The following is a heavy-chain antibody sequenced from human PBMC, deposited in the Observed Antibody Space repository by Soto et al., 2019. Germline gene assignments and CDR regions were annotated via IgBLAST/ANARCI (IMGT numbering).Heavy chain of an antibody. CDR2: IIPILGIA. J-gene: IGHJ6*02. CDR1: GGTFSSYT. Sequence: VKVSCKASGGTFSSYTISWVRQAPGQGLEWMGRIIPILGIANYAQKFQGRVTITADKSTSTAYMELSSLRSEDTAVYYCASLMSSGYYYGMDVWGQGTTVTVSS. V-gene: IGHV1-69*02. D-gene: IGHD3-10*01. CDR3: ASLMSSGYYYGMDV.